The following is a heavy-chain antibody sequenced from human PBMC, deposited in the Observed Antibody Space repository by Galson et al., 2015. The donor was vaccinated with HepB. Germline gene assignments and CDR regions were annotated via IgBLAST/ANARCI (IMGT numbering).Heavy chain of an antibody. CDR2: ISYDGSNK. CDR1: GFTFSSYA. Sequence: SLRLSCAASGFTFSSYAMHWVRQAPGKGLEWVAVISYDGSNKYYADSVKGRFTISRDNSKNTLYLQMNSLRAEDTAVYYCASEPTFRVGSSGGYFDYWGQGTLVTVSS. V-gene: IGHV3-30-3*01. D-gene: IGHD4-23*01. J-gene: IGHJ4*02. CDR3: ASEPTFRVGSSGGYFDY.